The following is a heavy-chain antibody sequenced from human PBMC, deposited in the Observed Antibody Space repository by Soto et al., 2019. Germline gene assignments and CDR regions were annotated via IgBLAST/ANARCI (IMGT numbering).Heavy chain of an antibody. CDR2: INPSGGST. Sequence: QVQLVQSGAEVKKPGASVKVSCKASGYTFTSYYMHWVRQAPGQGLEWMGIINPSGGSTSYAQKFLGRVTMTRDTSTSTVYMELSSLRSEDTAVYYCARDWARRDRDNYYYGMDVWGQGSTVTASS. CDR3: ARDWARRDRDNYYYGMDV. D-gene: IGHD6-6*01. V-gene: IGHV1-46*01. J-gene: IGHJ6*02. CDR1: GYTFTSYY.